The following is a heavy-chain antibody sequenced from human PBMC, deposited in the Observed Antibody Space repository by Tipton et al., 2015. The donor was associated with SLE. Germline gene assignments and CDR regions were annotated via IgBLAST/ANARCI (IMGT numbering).Heavy chain of an antibody. CDR2: IYYSGST. CDR3: ARSPYCSGGSCYLPYFDY. CDR1: GGSISSGDYC. D-gene: IGHD2-15*01. V-gene: IGHV4-30-4*01. Sequence: TLSLTCTVSGGSISSGDYCWSWIRQPPGKGLEWIGYIYYSGSTYYNPSLKSRVTISVDTSKNQFSLKLSSVTAADTAVYYCARSPYCSGGSCYLPYFDYWGQGTLVTVSS. J-gene: IGHJ4*02.